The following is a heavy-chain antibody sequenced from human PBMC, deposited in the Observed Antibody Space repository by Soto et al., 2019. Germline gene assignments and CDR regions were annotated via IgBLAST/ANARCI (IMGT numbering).Heavy chain of an antibody. CDR2: ILYDGSSK. Sequence: QVLLVESGGGVVQPGKSLRLSCAASGFTFSSYGMHWVRQAPGKGLEWVAGILYDGSSKYYADSVRGRFSISRDNSKNTLYLQMNSLRAEDTAVYYCATPMRRFLEWLFSGMDVWGRGTTVTVSS. CDR1: GFTFSSYG. CDR3: ATPMRRFLEWLFSGMDV. D-gene: IGHD3-3*01. J-gene: IGHJ6*02. V-gene: IGHV3-30*03.